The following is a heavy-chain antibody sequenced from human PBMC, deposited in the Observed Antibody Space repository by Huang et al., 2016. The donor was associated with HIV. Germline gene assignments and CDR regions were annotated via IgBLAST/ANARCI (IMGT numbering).Heavy chain of an antibody. CDR1: GYTFTDSN. CDR2: INPKRGGI. Sequence: QVQLVQSGAEVKNPGASVRVSCKASGYTFTDSNIHWVRQAPGQGLEWMGWINPKRGGIIEAQRFQGRIPMTRDTTISTVHMDLRRIQSDDTAVYFCARDWSFGSSTSPADWGQGTLVTVSS. V-gene: IGHV1-2*02. J-gene: IGHJ4*02. D-gene: IGHD6-6*01. CDR3: ARDWSFGSSTSPAD.